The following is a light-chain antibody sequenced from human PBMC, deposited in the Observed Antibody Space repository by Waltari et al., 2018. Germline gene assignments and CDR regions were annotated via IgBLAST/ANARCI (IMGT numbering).Light chain of an antibody. Sequence: QSAMTQPASVSVSLEKSITISCTATRSDVGGYLYVFWFQHHPGKAHQLMIYDVNARPSGVSNRFSGSKSGNTASLTISGLQAEDEADYFCSSFTTSRAHVLFGGGTKLTVL. CDR2: DVN. V-gene: IGLV2-14*03. CDR3: SSFTTSRAHVL. J-gene: IGLJ2*01. CDR1: RSDVGGYLY.